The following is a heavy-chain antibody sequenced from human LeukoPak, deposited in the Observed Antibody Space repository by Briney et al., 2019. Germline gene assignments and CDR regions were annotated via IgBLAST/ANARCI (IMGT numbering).Heavy chain of an antibody. Sequence: GGSLRLSCAASGFTFSSYSMNWVRQAPGKGVEWVLSISSSSCYIYYADSVKRRFTISRDNANNSLYLQMNSLRAEDTAVYYCARGRVVVEFDYWGQGTLVTVSS. D-gene: IGHD3-22*01. J-gene: IGHJ4*02. CDR2: ISSSSCYI. CDR3: ARGRVVVEFDY. CDR1: GFTFSSYS. V-gene: IGHV3-21*01.